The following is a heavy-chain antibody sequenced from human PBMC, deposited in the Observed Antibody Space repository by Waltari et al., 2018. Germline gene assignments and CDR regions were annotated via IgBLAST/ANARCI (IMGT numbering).Heavy chain of an antibody. CDR2: RWSDVSKK. Sequence: QVHLVESGGGVVQPGRSLRLSCAASGFNNYAMHWVRQAPGKGRGWVAVRWSDVSKKYYAESVKGRFTISRDNSKNTLYLQMNSLSDEDTAVYYCARDWDGYNPDALDIWGQGTMVTVSS. CDR3: ARDWDGYNPDALDI. CDR1: GFNNYA. V-gene: IGHV3-33*01. D-gene: IGHD5-12*01. J-gene: IGHJ3*02.